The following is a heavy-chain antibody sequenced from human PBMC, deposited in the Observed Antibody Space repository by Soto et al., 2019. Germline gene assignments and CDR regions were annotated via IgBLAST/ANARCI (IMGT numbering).Heavy chain of an antibody. Sequence: PSETLSLTCTVSGTSLNSGTNYWNWVRQPPGKALEWIGYIYGSGNTKYNPSLKSRVTISQDTSKNQVSLKMNSVTATDTAMYYCAGDWGPYWFDPSGQAILVTVS. CDR3: AGDWGPYWFDP. D-gene: IGHD7-27*01. CDR1: GTSLNSGTNY. V-gene: IGHV4-61*01. J-gene: IGHJ5*02. CDR2: IYGSGNT.